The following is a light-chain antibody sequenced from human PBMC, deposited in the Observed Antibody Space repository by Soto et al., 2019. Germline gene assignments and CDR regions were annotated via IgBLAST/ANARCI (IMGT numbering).Light chain of an antibody. CDR2: EVT. V-gene: IGLV2-14*01. CDR1: SGDIGSYNR. J-gene: IGLJ1*01. Sequence: QSVLTQPASVSGSPGQSITISCTGTSGDIGSYNRVSWYQQHPGKAPKLIIYEVTDQPSGVSNRFSGSKSGNTASLTISGLQAEDEAEYYCSSYTNINTRAGVFGTGTKVTVL. CDR3: SSYTNINTRAGV.